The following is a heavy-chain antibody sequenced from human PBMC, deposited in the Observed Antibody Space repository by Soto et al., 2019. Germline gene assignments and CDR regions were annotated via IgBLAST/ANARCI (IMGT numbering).Heavy chain of an antibody. CDR1: GFTFSSHA. V-gene: IGHV3-48*02. D-gene: IGHD3-10*01. CDR2: ITSTSSTK. Sequence: GGSLRLYCAASGFTFSSHAMNWVRQAPGKGLEWLSYITSTSSTKHYAASVEGRFTISRDNAKNSLYLQMNSLRDEDTAVYYCARRITMVRGPYYYYAMDVWGQGTTVTVSS. CDR3: ARRITMVRGPYYYYAMDV. J-gene: IGHJ6*02.